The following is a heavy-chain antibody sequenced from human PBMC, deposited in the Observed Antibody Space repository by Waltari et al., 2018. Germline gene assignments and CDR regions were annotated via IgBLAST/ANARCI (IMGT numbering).Heavy chain of an antibody. CDR1: GGSFSGYY. J-gene: IGHJ6*03. Sequence: QVQLQQWGAGLLKPSETLSLTCVVSGGSFSGYYWSWIRQPPGKGLEWIGEIKHSGHTNYNPSLTMRVTISIDTSKIQFSLKLRSVTVADTAVYYCARANTIFGVIRTWYYMDVWGKGTPVTVSS. D-gene: IGHD3-3*01. CDR2: IKHSGHT. CDR3: ARANTIFGVIRTWYYMDV. V-gene: IGHV4-34*01.